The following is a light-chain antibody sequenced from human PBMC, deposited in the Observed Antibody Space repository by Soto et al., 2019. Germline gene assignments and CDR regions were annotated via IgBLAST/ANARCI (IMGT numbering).Light chain of an antibody. CDR1: QSVTSTY. J-gene: IGKJ1*01. Sequence: EIVLTQSPGTLSLSPGERATLSCRASQSVTSTYLAWYQQKPGQAPRLLIYGASNRATGIPDRCSGSGSGAVFTPTISRLEHEDFAVYYCQHYGGSRTFGLGTKVEVK. CDR2: GAS. CDR3: QHYGGSRT. V-gene: IGKV3-20*01.